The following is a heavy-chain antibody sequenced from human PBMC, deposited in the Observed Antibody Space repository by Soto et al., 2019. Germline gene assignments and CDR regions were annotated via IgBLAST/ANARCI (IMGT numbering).Heavy chain of an antibody. J-gene: IGHJ4*02. V-gene: IGHV3-11*05. CDR3: ARDIGENYDSSGYHDY. CDR1: GFTFSDYY. D-gene: IGHD3-22*01. Sequence: GGSLRLSCAASGFTFSDYYMSWIRQAPGKGLEWVSYISNSGSYTNYADSVKGRFTISRDNAKNSLYLQMNSLRAEDTAVYYCARDIGENYDSSGYHDYWGQGTLVTVSS. CDR2: ISNSGSYT.